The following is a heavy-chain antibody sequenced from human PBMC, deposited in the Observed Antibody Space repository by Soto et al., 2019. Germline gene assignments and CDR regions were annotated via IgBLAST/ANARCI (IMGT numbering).Heavy chain of an antibody. CDR2: IFSNDEK. Sequence: QVTLKESGPVLVKPTESLTLTCTVSGFSLSNARMGVSWIRQPPGKALEWLADIFSNDEKSYSSSLKSSLTISKDTSKSQVVLTMTNMDPVDTATYYCPRIQGHGGTYGDFHLANDAFDIWGQGTMVTVSS. CDR1: GFSLSNARMG. CDR3: PRIQGHGGTYGDFHLANDAFDI. V-gene: IGHV2-26*01. D-gene: IGHD4-17*01. J-gene: IGHJ3*02.